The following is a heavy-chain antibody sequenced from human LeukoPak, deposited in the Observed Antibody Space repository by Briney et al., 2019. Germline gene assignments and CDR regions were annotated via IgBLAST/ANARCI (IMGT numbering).Heavy chain of an antibody. J-gene: IGHJ5*02. CDR1: GFTFSSYA. D-gene: IGHD3-10*01. V-gene: IGHV3-23*01. Sequence: PGGSLRLSCAASGFTFSSYAMSWVRRAPGKELEWVSGISGSGGSTYYADSVKGRFTISRDNSKNTLYLQMNSLRAADTAVYYCARDGEYGSGSYYQFITWGQGTLVTVSS. CDR3: ARDGEYGSGSYYQFIT. CDR2: ISGSGGST.